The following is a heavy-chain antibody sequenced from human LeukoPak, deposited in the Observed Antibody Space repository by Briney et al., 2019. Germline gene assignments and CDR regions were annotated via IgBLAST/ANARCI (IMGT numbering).Heavy chain of an antibody. CDR2: INHSGST. Sequence: NPSETLSLTCAVYGGSFSGYYWSWIRQPPGKGLEWIGEINHSGSTNYNPSLKSRVTISVDTSKKQFSLKLNSVTAADTAVYYCARGPPNGHDDSSGYYVPACFDYWGQGTLVTVSS. CDR1: GGSFSGYY. V-gene: IGHV4-34*01. CDR3: ARGPPNGHDDSSGYYVPACFDY. D-gene: IGHD3-22*01. J-gene: IGHJ4*02.